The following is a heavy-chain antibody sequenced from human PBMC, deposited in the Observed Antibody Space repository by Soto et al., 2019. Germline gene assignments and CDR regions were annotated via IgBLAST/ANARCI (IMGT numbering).Heavy chain of an antibody. Sequence: ASVKVSCKASGYTFTSYDINWVRQATGQGLEWMGWMNRDSGNTEYAQKFQGRVTITRDTSASTAYMELSSLISEDTAVFYCARGLQFLEYLALDPWGQGTLVTVSS. CDR2: MNRDSGNT. D-gene: IGHD3-3*01. CDR1: GYTFTSYD. J-gene: IGHJ5*02. V-gene: IGHV1-8*01. CDR3: ARGLQFLEYLALDP.